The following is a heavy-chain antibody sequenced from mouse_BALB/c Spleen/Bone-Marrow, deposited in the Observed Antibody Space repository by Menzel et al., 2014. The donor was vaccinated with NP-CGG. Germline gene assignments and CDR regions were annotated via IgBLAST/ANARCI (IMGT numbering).Heavy chain of an antibody. CDR3: ARREDGYGTFYWYFDV. Sequence: VQLKQSGPELVKPGASVKMSCKASGYTFTSYVMHWVKQKPGQGLEWIGYINPYNDGTKYNEKFKGKATLTSDKSSSTAYMEPSSLTSEDSAVYYCARREDGYGTFYWYFDVWGAGTTVTVSS. CDR2: INPYNDGT. CDR1: GYTFTSYV. J-gene: IGHJ1*01. V-gene: IGHV1-14*01. D-gene: IGHD2-2*01.